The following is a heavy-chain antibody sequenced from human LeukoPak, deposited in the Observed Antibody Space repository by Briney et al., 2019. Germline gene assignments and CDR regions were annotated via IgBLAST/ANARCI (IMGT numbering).Heavy chain of an antibody. CDR2: IIPIFGTA. CDR3: AREVLYCSSTSCPWGDY. V-gene: IGHV1-69*13. J-gene: IGHJ4*02. CDR1: GGTFSSYA. Sequence: ASMKVSCKASGGTFSSYAISWVRQAPGQGLEWMGGIIPIFGTANYAQKFQGRVTITADESTSTAYMELSSLRSEDTAVYYCAREVLYCSSTSCPWGDYWGQGTLVTVSS. D-gene: IGHD2-2*01.